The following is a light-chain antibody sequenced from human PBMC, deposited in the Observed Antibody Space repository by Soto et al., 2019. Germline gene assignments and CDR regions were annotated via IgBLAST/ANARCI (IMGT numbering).Light chain of an antibody. J-gene: IGLJ1*01. CDR1: SSDVGGYNY. Sequence: QSVLTQPASVSGSPGQSITISCTGTSSDVGGYNYVSWYQQHPGKAPKLMIYEVSNRPSGVSNRFSGSKSGNTASLTISGLQAEDEADYYCSSYTSCIFYVFGTGTKVTVL. V-gene: IGLV2-14*01. CDR3: SSYTSCIFYV. CDR2: EVS.